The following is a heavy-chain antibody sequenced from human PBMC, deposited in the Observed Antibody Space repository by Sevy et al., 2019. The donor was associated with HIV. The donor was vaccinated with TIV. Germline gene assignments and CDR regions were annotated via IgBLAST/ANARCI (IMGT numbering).Heavy chain of an antibody. CDR3: ASDRCSGCSGFCFDS. J-gene: IGHJ4*02. CDR1: GFTFSSYG. D-gene: IGHD2-15*01. Sequence: GGSLRLSCAASGFTFSSYGMHWVRQAPGKGLEWVAVIWYDGSNKYYADSMKGRFTIYRDNSKNTLYLQMNSLRAEDTAVYYCASDRCSGCSGFCFDSWGQGTLVTVSS. V-gene: IGHV3-33*01. CDR2: IWYDGSNK.